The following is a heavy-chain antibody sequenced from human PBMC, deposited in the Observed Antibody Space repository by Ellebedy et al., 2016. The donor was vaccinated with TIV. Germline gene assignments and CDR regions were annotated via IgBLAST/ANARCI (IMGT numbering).Heavy chain of an antibody. D-gene: IGHD2-21*02. CDR3: ARHVTGLLVPPGVVTAHFDY. CDR2: IYYSGST. Sequence: MPGGSLRLSCAVYGGSFSGYYWGWIRQPPGKGLEWIGSIYYSGSTYYNPSLKSRVTISVDTSKNQFSLKLSSVTAADTAVYYCARHVTGLLVPPGVVTAHFDYWGQGTLVTVSS. J-gene: IGHJ4*02. V-gene: IGHV4-39*01. CDR1: GGSFSGYY.